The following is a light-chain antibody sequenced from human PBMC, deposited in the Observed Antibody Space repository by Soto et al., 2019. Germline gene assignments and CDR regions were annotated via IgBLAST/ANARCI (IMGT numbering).Light chain of an antibody. Sequence: EIVLTQSPGTLSLSPRARATLSCRASQSVSNAYLAWYQHKVGQSPRLLIYGASNRAPGIPDRFSGSGSGTDFTLTISRLEPEEFAVYYCQQYAASPRTFGQGTQVEVK. V-gene: IGKV3-20*01. CDR1: QSVSNAY. CDR3: QQYAASPRT. CDR2: GAS. J-gene: IGKJ1*01.